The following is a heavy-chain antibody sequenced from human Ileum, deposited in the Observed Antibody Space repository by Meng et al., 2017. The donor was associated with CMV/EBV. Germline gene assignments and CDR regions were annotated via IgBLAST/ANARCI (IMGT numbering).Heavy chain of an antibody. V-gene: IGHV4-39*07. CDR1: GGSISSPGYP. D-gene: IGHD3-22*01. J-gene: IGHJ4*02. CDR2: IYYSGNS. Sequence: QLQAEEAGLGLVKPSEPRPVSCTVSGGSISSPGYPWGWIRQPPGKRLEWMGIIYYSGNSYYNPSLKSRVSLSIDTPNNQFSLRLSSVTAADTAVYYCVRDGPDSGDQNNLDYWGQGTLVTVSS. CDR3: VRDGPDSGDQNNLDY.